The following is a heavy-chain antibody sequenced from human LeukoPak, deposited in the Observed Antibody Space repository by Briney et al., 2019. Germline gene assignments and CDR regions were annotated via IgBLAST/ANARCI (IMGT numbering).Heavy chain of an antibody. CDR1: GYNFAKYW. CDR2: IYPYDPDI. CDR3: ARHGLGGCSGGRCYTSFYYYGMDV. J-gene: IGHJ6*02. D-gene: IGHD2-15*01. Sequence: GESLKISCKGSGYNFAKYWIGWVRQMPRKGLEWMGIIYPYDPDIKYSPSFQGQVTISADKSSGTAYLQWSSLRASDTAMYYCARHGLGGCSGGRCYTSFYYYGMDVWGQGTTVTVSS. V-gene: IGHV5-51*01.